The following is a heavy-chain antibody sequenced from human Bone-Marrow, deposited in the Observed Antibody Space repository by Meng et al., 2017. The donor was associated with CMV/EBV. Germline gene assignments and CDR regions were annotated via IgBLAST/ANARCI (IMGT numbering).Heavy chain of an antibody. D-gene: IGHD2-2*02. CDR3: ARNDCTSCYNYYYYGMDV. J-gene: IGHJ6*02. V-gene: IGHV1-2*02. CDR1: GYTFTGYY. CDR2: INPNSGGT. Sequence: ASVKVSCKASGYTFTGYYMHWVRQAPGQGLEWMGWINPNSGGTNYAQKFQGRVTMTRDTSTSTVYMELSSLRSEDTAVYYCARNDCTSCYNYYYYGMDVWGQGTTVTVSS.